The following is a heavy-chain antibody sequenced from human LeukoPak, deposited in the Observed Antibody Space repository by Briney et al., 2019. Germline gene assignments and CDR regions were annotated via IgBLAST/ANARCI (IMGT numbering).Heavy chain of an antibody. CDR2: FYTSANT. D-gene: IGHD3-22*01. J-gene: IGHJ6*03. V-gene: IGHV4-4*09. CDR1: GDSVSGYY. CDR3: ARGLRDEERHYGYYYMDV. Sequence: PSETLSLTCTVSGDSVSGYYGSWIRQPPGKGLEWIGYFYTSANTNHNPSLKSRVTMSVDTSKNQFSLKLSSVTAADTAVYYCARGLRDEERHYGYYYMDVWGKGTTVTVSS.